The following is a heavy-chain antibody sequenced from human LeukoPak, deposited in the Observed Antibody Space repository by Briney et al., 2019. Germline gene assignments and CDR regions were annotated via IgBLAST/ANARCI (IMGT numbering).Heavy chain of an antibody. Sequence: GGSLRLSCEASGFTFSSYAMNWVRQAPGKGLEWVSTISGNGGSTYYADSVRGRFTISRDNSKNTLYLQMNSLRADDTAVYYCARDPGYAIYYFDYWGQGTLVTVSS. J-gene: IGHJ4*02. CDR2: ISGNGGST. D-gene: IGHD3-9*01. CDR3: ARDPGYAIYYFDY. V-gene: IGHV3-23*01. CDR1: GFTFSSYA.